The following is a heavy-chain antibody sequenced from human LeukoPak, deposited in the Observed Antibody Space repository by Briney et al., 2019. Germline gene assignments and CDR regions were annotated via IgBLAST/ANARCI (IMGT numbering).Heavy chain of an antibody. CDR2: ISAYNGDT. D-gene: IGHD2-2*01. CDR3: ARAVVPAAIFYFDY. CDR1: GYTFTSYG. J-gene: IGHJ4*02. Sequence: ASVRVSCKASGYTFTSYGISWVRQAPGQGLEWMGWISAYNGDTNYAQKLQGRVTMTTDTSTSTAYMELRSLRSDDTAVYYCARAVVPAAIFYFDYWGQGTLVTVSS. V-gene: IGHV1-18*01.